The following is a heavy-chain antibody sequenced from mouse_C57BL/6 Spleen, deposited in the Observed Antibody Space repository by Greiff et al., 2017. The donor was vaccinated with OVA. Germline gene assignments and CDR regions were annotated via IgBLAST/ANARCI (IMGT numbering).Heavy chain of an antibody. CDR2: IYPRSGNT. J-gene: IGHJ3*01. Sequence: VKVVESGAELARPGASVKLSCKASGYTFTSYGISWVKQRTGQGLEWIGEIYPRSGNTYYNEKFKGKATLTADKSSSTAYMELRSLTSEDSAVYFCARRGSSGSAWFAYWGQGTLVTVSA. V-gene: IGHV1-81*01. CDR1: GYTFTSYG. CDR3: ARRGSSGSAWFAY. D-gene: IGHD3-2*02.